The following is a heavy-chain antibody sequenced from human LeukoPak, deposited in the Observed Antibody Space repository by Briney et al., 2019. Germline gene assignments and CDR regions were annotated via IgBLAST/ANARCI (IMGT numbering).Heavy chain of an antibody. J-gene: IGHJ4*02. CDR1: GFTFNTHG. V-gene: IGHV3-30*02. D-gene: IGHD2-21*01. Sequence: PGGFLRLSCATSGFTFNTHGMHWVRQAPGKGLEWVAFIRYDGSDEYYGDSVKGRFTISRDNSKNTLYLQMNSLRLEDTAMYYCAKDEHPKWGQGTLVTVSS. CDR2: IRYDGSDE. CDR3: AKDEHPK.